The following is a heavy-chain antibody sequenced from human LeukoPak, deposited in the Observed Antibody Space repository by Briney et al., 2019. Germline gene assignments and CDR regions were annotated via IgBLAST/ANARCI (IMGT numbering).Heavy chain of an antibody. CDR2: VKEDGSDK. J-gene: IGHJ6*02. CDR1: TFTGCNMR. Sequence: RPAGSLCFSCFAYTFTGCNMRWKRHGQAPGKGLEWGAKVKEDGSDKFYVDSVKGRFTISRDNTKNSVYLQMNSLRAEDSALYYCVRFVGWYGLDVWGQRTTVTVSS. V-gene: IGHV3-7*05. D-gene: IGHD6-19*01. CDR3: VRFVGWYGLDV.